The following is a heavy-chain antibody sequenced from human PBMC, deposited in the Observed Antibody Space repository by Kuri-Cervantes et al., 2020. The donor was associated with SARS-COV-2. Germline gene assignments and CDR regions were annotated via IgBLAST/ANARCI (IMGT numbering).Heavy chain of an antibody. V-gene: IGHV3-23*01. CDR2: ISGSGGST. CDR1: GFTFSSYA. Sequence: GESLKISCAASGFTFSSYAMSWVRQAPGKGLEWVSAISGSGGSTYYADSVKGRFNISRDNSKNTLYLQMNSLRDEDTAVYYCARVGFRNYDILTGYHAFDYWGQATLVTVSS. D-gene: IGHD3-9*01. CDR3: ARVGFRNYDILTGYHAFDY. J-gene: IGHJ4*02.